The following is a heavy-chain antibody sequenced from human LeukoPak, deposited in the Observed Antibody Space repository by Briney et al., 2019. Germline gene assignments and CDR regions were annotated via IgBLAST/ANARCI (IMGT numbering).Heavy chain of an antibody. CDR3: AREEGYSSSWYHFDY. V-gene: IGHV1-2*02. J-gene: IGHJ4*02. D-gene: IGHD6-13*01. CDR2: INPNSGGT. Sequence: ASVKVSCKASGYTFSGYYMHWVRQAPGQGLEWMGWINPNSGGTKSAQKFQGRVTMTRDTSINTAYMELSRLRSDDTAVYYCAREEGYSSSWYHFDYWGQGTLVTVSS. CDR1: GYTFSGYY.